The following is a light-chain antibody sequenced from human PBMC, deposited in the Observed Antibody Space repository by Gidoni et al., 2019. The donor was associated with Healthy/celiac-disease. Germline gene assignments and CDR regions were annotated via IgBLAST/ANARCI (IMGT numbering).Light chain of an antibody. Sequence: EIVMTQSPATLSVSPGERATLSCRASQSVSSNLAWYQQKPGQAPRLLIYGASTRATGTPARFSGSGSGTEFTLTISSLQSEDFAVYYCQQYNNWPPLFTFXPXTKVXIK. V-gene: IGKV3-15*01. J-gene: IGKJ3*01. CDR2: GAS. CDR3: QQYNNWPPLFT. CDR1: QSVSSN.